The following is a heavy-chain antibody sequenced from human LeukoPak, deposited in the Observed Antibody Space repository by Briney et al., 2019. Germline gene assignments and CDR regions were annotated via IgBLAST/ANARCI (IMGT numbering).Heavy chain of an antibody. CDR1: GGTFSSYA. V-gene: IGHV1-2*02. CDR2: INPNSGGT. CDR3: ASRSPFDY. Sequence: ASVKVSCKASGGTFSSYAISWVRQAPGQGLEWMGWINPNSGGTNYAQKFQGRVTMARDTSISTAYMELSRLRSDDTAVYYCASRSPFDYWGQGTLVTVSS. J-gene: IGHJ4*02.